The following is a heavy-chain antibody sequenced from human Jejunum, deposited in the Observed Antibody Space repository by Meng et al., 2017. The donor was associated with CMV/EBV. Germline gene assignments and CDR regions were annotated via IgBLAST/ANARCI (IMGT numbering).Heavy chain of an antibody. CDR3: ARDVWGFDY. CDR2: ISLGNGQT. Sequence: QVHLLQSEAEVKKPWASVKISCKTSGYTFTDHNIGWVRQAPGQGIEWVGWISLGNGQTVYGHKLQGRVTVTTDTSTSTAYMELRSLRSDDTAMYYCARDVWGFDYWGQGTLVTVSS. J-gene: IGHJ4*02. CDR1: GYTFTDHN. D-gene: IGHD7-27*01. V-gene: IGHV1-18*04.